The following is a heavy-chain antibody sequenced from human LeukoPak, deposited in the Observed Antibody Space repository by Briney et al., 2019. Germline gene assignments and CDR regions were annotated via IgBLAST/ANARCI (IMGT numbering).Heavy chain of an antibody. V-gene: IGHV5-51*01. CDR3: ASRYSGTFAGAFDI. CDR1: GYSFTSYW. CDR2: IYPGDFES. D-gene: IGHD1-26*01. J-gene: IGHJ3*02. Sequence: GESLKISCKGSGYSFTSYWIGWVRQMPGKGLEWMGIIYPGDFESRYSPSFQGQVTISADKSISTAYPQWSSLKASDTAMYYCASRYSGTFAGAFDIWGQGTMVTVSS.